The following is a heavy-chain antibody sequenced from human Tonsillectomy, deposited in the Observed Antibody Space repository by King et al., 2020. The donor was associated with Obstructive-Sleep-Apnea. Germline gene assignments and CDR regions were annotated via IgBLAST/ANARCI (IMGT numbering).Heavy chain of an antibody. CDR1: GYTFTRYY. J-gene: IGHJ4*02. V-gene: IGHV1-46*01. D-gene: IGHD5-18*01. Sequence: VQLVESGAEVKKPGASVKVSCKASGYTFTRYYIHWVRQAPGQGLEWMGIINPSSGSTDYAQMFQGRVTMTRDTSTRIVYVELSSLGSEDTAVYYCARGGLTAYNYGAYWGQGTLVTVSS. CDR2: INPSSGST. CDR3: ARGGLTAYNYGAY.